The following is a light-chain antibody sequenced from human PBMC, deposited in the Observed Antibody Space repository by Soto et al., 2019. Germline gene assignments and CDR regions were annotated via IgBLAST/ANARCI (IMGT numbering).Light chain of an antibody. Sequence: EIVLTQSPGTLSLSPGERATFSCRASQSVSNSSLAWYHQKPGQAPRLLLFAASRRATGIPDTFSGSGSGTDFTLTIRSLEPEDFAVYYCQVYGNSPMYTFGQGTRLEIK. CDR2: AAS. CDR1: QSVSNSS. CDR3: QVYGNSPMYT. V-gene: IGKV3-20*01. J-gene: IGKJ2*01.